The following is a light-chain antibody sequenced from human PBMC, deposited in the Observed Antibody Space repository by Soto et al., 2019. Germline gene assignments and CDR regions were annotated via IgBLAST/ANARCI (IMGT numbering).Light chain of an antibody. CDR2: GVS. J-gene: IGLJ1*01. Sequence: QSVLTQPASVSGSPGQSITISCTGTSSDVGSYNFVSWYQQLPGKAPKLMIYGVSNRPSGVSNRFSGSKSGNTASLTISGLQAEDEADYYCSSYTTSSNYVFGRGTKVTVL. CDR1: SSDVGSYNF. CDR3: SSYTTSSNYV. V-gene: IGLV2-14*01.